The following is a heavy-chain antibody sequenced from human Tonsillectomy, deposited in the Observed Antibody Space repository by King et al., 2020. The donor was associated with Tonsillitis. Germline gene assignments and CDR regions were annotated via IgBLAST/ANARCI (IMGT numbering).Heavy chain of an antibody. V-gene: IGHV1-2*02. Sequence: VQLVESGAEVKKPGASVKVSCKASGYTFIGFYMHWVRQAPGQGLEWMGWINPNSGGTNLAQRFQGRVTMTRDTSITTAYMDLRGLTPDDTAVSYCATVAGSGTYVPIHFWGQGTLVTVSA. CDR3: ATVAGSGTYVPIHF. J-gene: IGHJ4*02. CDR2: INPNSGGT. CDR1: GYTFIGFY. D-gene: IGHD1-26*01.